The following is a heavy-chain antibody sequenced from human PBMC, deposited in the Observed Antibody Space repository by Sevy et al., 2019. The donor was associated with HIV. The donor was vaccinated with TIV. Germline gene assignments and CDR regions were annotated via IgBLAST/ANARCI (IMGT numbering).Heavy chain of an antibody. D-gene: IGHD3-10*01. Sequence: SETLSLTCTVSGGSISSSSYYWGWIRQPPGKGLEWIGSIYYSGSTYYNPSLKSRVTISVGTSKNQFSLKLSSVTAADTAVYYCATDRWFGELLPTNWFDPWGQGTLVTVSS. V-gene: IGHV4-39*02. CDR3: ATDRWFGELLPTNWFDP. CDR1: GGSISSSSYY. CDR2: IYYSGST. J-gene: IGHJ5*02.